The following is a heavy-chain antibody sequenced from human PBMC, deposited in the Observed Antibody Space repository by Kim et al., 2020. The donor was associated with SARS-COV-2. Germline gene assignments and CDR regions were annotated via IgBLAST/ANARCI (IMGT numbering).Heavy chain of an antibody. CDR3: ARVLSVHLAAEGNYFDY. D-gene: IGHD6-13*01. CDR1: GFTFSSYG. V-gene: IGHV3-33*01. CDR2: IWYDGSNK. J-gene: IGHJ4*02. Sequence: GGSLRLSCAASGFTFSSYGMHWVRQAPGKGLEWVAVIWYDGSNKYYADSVKGRFTISRDNSKNTLYLQMNSLRAEDTAVYYCARVLSVHLAAEGNYFDYWGQGTLVTVSS.